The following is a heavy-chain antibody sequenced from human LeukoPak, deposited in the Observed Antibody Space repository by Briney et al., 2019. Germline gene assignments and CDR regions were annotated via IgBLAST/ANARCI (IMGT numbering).Heavy chain of an antibody. V-gene: IGHV5-51*01. CDR3: ARHGHKIAAASDY. J-gene: IGHJ4*02. CDR1: GSRFPRYW. CDR2: IYPGDSDT. Sequence: GESLETSFQGPGSRFPRYWIGWVRQMPGKGLEWRGIIYPGDSDTRYGPSFQRQVTISADKSISTAYLQWSSLKASDTAMYYCARHGHKIAAASDYWGQGTLGTVSS. D-gene: IGHD6-13*01.